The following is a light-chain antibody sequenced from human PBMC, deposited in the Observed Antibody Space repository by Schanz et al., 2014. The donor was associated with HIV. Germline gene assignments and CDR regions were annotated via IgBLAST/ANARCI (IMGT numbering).Light chain of an antibody. Sequence: EIVLTQSPGTLSLSPGERATLSCRASQSISRSSIAWYRQKPGQAPRLLIYGASSRATGIPDRFSGSGSGTDFTLTISRLEPEDFATYYCQHYDISRGTFGGGTRVEIK. CDR3: QHYDISRGT. CDR2: GAS. J-gene: IGKJ4*01. V-gene: IGKV3-20*01. CDR1: QSISRSS.